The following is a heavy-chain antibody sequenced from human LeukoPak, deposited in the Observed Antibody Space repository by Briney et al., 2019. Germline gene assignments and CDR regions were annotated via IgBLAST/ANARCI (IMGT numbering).Heavy chain of an antibody. CDR2: IRAYSGNT. CDR1: GYTFTHYG. Sequence: ASVKVSCTASGYTFTHYGIFWVRQAPGQGLEWMGWIRAYSGNTNYAQKLQCRVTMTTETSTSTAYMELESLRSDDTAVYYCAISQGSYYDTSGYLGGDYWGQGTLVTVSS. D-gene: IGHD3-22*01. CDR3: AISQGSYYDTSGYLGGDY. V-gene: IGHV1-18*01. J-gene: IGHJ4*02.